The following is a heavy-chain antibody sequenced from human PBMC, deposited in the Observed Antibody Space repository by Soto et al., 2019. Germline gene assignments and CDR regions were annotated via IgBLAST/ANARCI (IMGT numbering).Heavy chain of an antibody. CDR2: ISAYNGNT. J-gene: IGHJ4*02. D-gene: IGHD2-2*01. V-gene: IGHV1-18*01. Sequence: ASVKVSCKASGYTFTSYGISWVRQAPGQGLEWMGWISAYNGNTNYAQKLQGRVTMTTDTSTSTAYMELSSLRSDDTAVYYCATAPLPVVPASPDYWGQGTLVTVSS. CDR3: ATAPLPVVPASPDY. CDR1: GYTFTSYG.